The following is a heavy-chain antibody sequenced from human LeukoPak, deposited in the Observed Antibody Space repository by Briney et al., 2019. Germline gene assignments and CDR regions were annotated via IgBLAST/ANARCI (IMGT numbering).Heavy chain of an antibody. V-gene: IGHV1-2*02. CDR1: GYTFSDYN. Sequence: GASVKVSCKASGYTFSDYNMHWVRQAPGQGLEWMGWINPNSGGTNYAQKFQGRVTMTRDTSISTAYMELSRLTFDDTAVYYCAKTPGTTDCSSTSCYDGPWGQGTLVTVSS. D-gene: IGHD2-2*01. J-gene: IGHJ5*02. CDR3: AKTPGTTDCSSTSCYDGP. CDR2: INPNSGGT.